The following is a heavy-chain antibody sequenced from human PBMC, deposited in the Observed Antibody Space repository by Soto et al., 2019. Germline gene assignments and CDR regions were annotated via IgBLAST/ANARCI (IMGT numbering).Heavy chain of an antibody. J-gene: IGHJ4*02. CDR1: GASFSGYY. CDR2: ITHSGST. CDR3: ATPHPITPYAFDY. D-gene: IGHD5-12*01. V-gene: IGHV4-34*01. Sequence: QVQLQQWGAGLLKPSETLSLTCAVYGASFSGYYWSWIRQPPGKGLEWIGEITHSGSTNYNPSLKSRVTMSVDTSKKQFSLRLNSVTAADTAVYYCATPHPITPYAFDYWGQGTLVTVSS.